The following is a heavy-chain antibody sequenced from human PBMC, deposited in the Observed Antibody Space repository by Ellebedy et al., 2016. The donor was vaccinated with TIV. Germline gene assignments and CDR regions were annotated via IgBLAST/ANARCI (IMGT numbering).Heavy chain of an antibody. D-gene: IGHD3-10*01. CDR3: ARVDTTVRERYYMDV. Sequence: SVKVSXXASGGTFSSYAISWVRQAPGQGLEWMGRIIPILGIANYAQKFQGRVTITADKSKSTAYMELSSLRSEDTAVYYCARVDTTVRERYYMDVWGKGTTVTV. CDR2: IIPILGIA. V-gene: IGHV1-69*04. J-gene: IGHJ6*03. CDR1: GGTFSSYA.